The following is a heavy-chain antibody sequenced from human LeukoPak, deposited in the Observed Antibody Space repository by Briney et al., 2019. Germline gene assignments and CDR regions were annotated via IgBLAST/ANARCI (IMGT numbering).Heavy chain of an antibody. CDR1: GFTFSSYA. CDR3: AKDLMVVVPVAPDAFDI. CDR2: ISGSGGST. D-gene: IGHD2-2*01. Sequence: GRSLRLSCAASGFTFSSYAMSWVRQAPRKGLEWVSAISGSGGSTYYADSVKGRFTVSRDNSKNTLYLQMNSLRAEDTAIYYCAKDLMVVVPVAPDAFDIWGQGTMVTVSS. J-gene: IGHJ3*02. V-gene: IGHV3-23*01.